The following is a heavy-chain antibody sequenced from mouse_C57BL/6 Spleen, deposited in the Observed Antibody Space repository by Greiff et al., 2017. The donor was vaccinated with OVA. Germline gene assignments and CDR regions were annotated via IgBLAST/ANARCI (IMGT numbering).Heavy chain of an antibody. D-gene: IGHD1-1*01. CDR3: ARCGSSLWYFDV. V-gene: IGHV1-80*01. J-gene: IGHJ1*03. CDR2: IYPGDGDT. Sequence: QVQLQQSGAELVKPGASVKISCKASGYAFSSYWMNWVKQRPGKGLEWIGQIYPGDGDTTYNGKLKGKATLTADTSSSTAYMQLSSLTAEDSSVYFCARCGSSLWYFDVWGTGTTVTVSS. CDR1: GYAFSSYW.